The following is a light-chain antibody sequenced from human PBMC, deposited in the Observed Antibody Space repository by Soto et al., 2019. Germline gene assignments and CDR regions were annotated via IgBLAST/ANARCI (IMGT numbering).Light chain of an antibody. J-gene: IGKJ1*01. CDR2: GAS. Sequence: EIVLTQSPGTLSLSPGERATLSCRASQTVTSRNLAWYQQKPGQAPRLLIYGASRRATGIPDRFSGSGSGTDFTLTISRLGPEDCAVFYCQQYGRSPRTFGQGTKVEIK. V-gene: IGKV3-20*01. CDR1: QTVTSRN. CDR3: QQYGRSPRT.